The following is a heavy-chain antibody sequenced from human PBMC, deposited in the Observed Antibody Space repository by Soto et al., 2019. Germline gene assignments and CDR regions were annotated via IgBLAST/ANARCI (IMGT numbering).Heavy chain of an antibody. Sequence: SQTLSLTCTVSGGAISTSSYYWGCIRQPPGKGLKWIGSIYYSGSTYYNPSLKSRVTISVDTSKNQFSLKLSSVTAADTAVYYCARHMYYDILTGYYNESDYYYGMDVWGQGTTVNVSS. D-gene: IGHD3-9*01. CDR2: IYYSGST. CDR1: GGAISTSSYY. CDR3: ARHMYYDILTGYYNESDYYYGMDV. V-gene: IGHV4-39*01. J-gene: IGHJ6*02.